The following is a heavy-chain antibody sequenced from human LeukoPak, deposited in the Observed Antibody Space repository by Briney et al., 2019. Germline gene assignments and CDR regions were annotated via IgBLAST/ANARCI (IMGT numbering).Heavy chain of an antibody. J-gene: IGHJ4*02. CDR1: GDSISSNYW. Sequence: SETLSLTCAVSGDSISSNYWWTWVRQPPGKGLDWIGEIHHSGSTNYSPSLKSRVTISVDNSRNQFSLGLSSVSAADTAVYYCARGIPGYFGTSGYYYEYWGQGTLVTVSS. CDR3: ARGIPGYFGTSGYYYEY. V-gene: IGHV4-4*02. CDR2: IHHSGST. D-gene: IGHD3-22*01.